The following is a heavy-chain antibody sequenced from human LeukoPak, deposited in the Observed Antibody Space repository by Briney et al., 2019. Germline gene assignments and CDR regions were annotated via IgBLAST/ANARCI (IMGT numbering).Heavy chain of an antibody. J-gene: IGHJ6*03. CDR3: ARAYDSSGYYFARRAYYYYYMDV. V-gene: IGHV1-2*06. CDR1: GYTFTGYY. CDR2: INPNSGGT. D-gene: IGHD3-22*01. Sequence: ASVKVSCKASGYTFTGYYMHWVRQAPGQGLEWMGRINPNSGGTNYAQKFQGRVTMTRDTSISTAYMELSRLRSDDTAVYYCARAYDSSGYYFARRAYYYYYMDVWGKGTTVTVSS.